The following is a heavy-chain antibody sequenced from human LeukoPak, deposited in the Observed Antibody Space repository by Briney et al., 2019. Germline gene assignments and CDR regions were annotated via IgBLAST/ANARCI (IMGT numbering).Heavy chain of an antibody. D-gene: IGHD5-12*01. Sequence: PSETLSLTCTVSGGSISSGTYYWGWIRQPPGKGLQWIGSVYYSGSTYYNPSLQSRVTISVDTSKNHFSLKLSSVTAADTAVYYCARDYSRSGYDSFNYWGQGTLVTVSS. V-gene: IGHV4-39*07. CDR2: VYYSGST. CDR3: ARDYSRSGYDSFNY. J-gene: IGHJ4*02. CDR1: GGSISSGTYY.